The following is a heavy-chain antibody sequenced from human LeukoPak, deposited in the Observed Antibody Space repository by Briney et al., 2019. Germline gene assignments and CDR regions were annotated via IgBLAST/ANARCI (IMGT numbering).Heavy chain of an antibody. CDR3: ARGGGRSGSYRP. CDR2: MNPNSGNT. D-gene: IGHD1-26*01. J-gene: IGHJ5*02. Sequence: ASVKVSCKASGYTFTSYDINWVRQATGQGLEWMGWMNPNSGNTGYAQKFQGRVTITRNTSISTAYMELSGLRSEDTAVYYCARGGGRSGSYRPWGQGTLVTVSS. CDR1: GYTFTSYD. V-gene: IGHV1-8*03.